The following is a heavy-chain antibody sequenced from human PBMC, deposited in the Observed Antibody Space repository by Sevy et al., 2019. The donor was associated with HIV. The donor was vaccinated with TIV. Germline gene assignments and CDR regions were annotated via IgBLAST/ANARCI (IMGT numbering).Heavy chain of an antibody. D-gene: IGHD3-22*01. CDR3: AKDVHYYDSSGDYLNYFDY. J-gene: IGHJ4*02. Sequence: GGSLRLSCAASGFTFTSYAMSWVRQAPGKGLEWVSAISGSARRTYYAGSVKGRFTISRDNSENTLYLLINSLRAEDTAIYYCAKDVHYYDSSGDYLNYFDYWGQGTLVTVSS. CDR2: ISGSARRT. CDR1: GFTFTSYA. V-gene: IGHV3-23*01.